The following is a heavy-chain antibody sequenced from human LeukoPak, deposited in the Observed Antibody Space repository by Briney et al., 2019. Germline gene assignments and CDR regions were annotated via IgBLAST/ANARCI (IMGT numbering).Heavy chain of an antibody. Sequence: PGGSLRLSCAASGFTFSSYSMNWVRQAPGKGLEWASSISSSSSYIYYADSVKGRFTISRDNAKNSLYLQMNSLRAEDTAVYYCARAPSGSYGYAFDIWGQGTMVTVPS. D-gene: IGHD1-26*01. CDR3: ARAPSGSYGYAFDI. CDR1: GFTFSSYS. V-gene: IGHV3-21*01. CDR2: ISSSSSYI. J-gene: IGHJ3*02.